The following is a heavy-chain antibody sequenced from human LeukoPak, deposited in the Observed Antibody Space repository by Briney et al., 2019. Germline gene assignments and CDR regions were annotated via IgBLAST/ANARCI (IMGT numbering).Heavy chain of an antibody. D-gene: IGHD6-6*01. CDR1: GGSISSSSYY. CDR2: IYYSGST. V-gene: IGHV4-39*01. CDR3: ASPNIAARLGEDFQH. J-gene: IGHJ1*01. Sequence: PSETLSLTCAVSGGSISSSSYYWGWIRQPPGKGLEWIGSIYYSGSTYYNPSLKSRVTISVGTSKNQFSLKLSAVTAADTAVYYCASPNIAARLGEDFQHWGQGTLVTVSS.